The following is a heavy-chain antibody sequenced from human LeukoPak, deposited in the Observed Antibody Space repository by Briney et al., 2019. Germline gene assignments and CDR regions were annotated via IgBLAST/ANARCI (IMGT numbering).Heavy chain of an antibody. D-gene: IGHD3-10*01. V-gene: IGHV3-74*01. CDR1: GFNFSSSW. CDR3: VRDLPRAGC. CDR2: INGDGSGT. J-gene: IGHJ4*02. Sequence: GGSLRLSCAASGFNFSSSWMHWVRQGPGKGLVWVSRINGDGSGTYYADSVKGRFTISRDNAKKTLYLQMNSLRDEDTAYYCVRDLPRAGCWGQGTLVTV.